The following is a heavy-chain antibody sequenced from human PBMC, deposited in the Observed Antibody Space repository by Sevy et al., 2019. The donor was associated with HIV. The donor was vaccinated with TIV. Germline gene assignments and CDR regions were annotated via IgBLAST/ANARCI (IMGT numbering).Heavy chain of an antibody. CDR2: ISGGGTYI. Sequence: GGSLRLSCATSEFTFSSYSMNWVRQAPGNGLEWVSSISGGGTYIYYADSVKGQFTLCRDNAKNSLSLQMNSLRAEDTAVYYCARGTHDYGDYDRDAFDIWGQGTMVTVSS. D-gene: IGHD4-17*01. J-gene: IGHJ3*02. CDR1: EFTFSSYS. CDR3: ARGTHDYGDYDRDAFDI. V-gene: IGHV3-21*01.